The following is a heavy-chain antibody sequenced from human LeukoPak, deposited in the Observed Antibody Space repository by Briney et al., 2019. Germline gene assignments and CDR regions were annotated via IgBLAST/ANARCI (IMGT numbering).Heavy chain of an antibody. D-gene: IGHD6-19*01. V-gene: IGHV1-46*01. CDR1: GDTFSSYC. CDR3: ATSSGWKSNIDY. Sequence: ASVKVSCKASGDTFSSYCMHWVRQAPGQGLEWMGIITPSGDSTNYAQKFQGRVTMTRDTSTSTAYMELSRLRSDDTAVFYCATSSGWKSNIDYWGQGTLVTVSS. J-gene: IGHJ4*02. CDR2: ITPSGDST.